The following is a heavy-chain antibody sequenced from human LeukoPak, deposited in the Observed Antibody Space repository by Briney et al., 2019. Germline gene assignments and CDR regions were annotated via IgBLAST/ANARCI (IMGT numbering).Heavy chain of an antibody. CDR3: ARDQITTVRGIIARSTPYYDYHYMDV. D-gene: IGHD3-10*01. Sequence: GGSLRLSCAASGFTFSSYAMSWIRQAPGKGLEWVSYISSSGSTIYYADSVKGRFTISRDNAKNSLYLQMNSLRAEDTAVYYCARDQITTVRGIIARSTPYYDYHYMDVWGKGTTVTVSS. CDR2: ISSSGSTI. J-gene: IGHJ6*03. V-gene: IGHV3-11*04. CDR1: GFTFSSYA.